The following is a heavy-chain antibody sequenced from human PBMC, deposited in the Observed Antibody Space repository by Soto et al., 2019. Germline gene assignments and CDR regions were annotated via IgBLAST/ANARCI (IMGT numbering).Heavy chain of an antibody. CDR1: GLTGSTNY. CDR3: ARVTTLAFDY. J-gene: IGHJ4*02. Sequence: EVQLVESGEGLVQPGGSLRLSCAAAGLTGSTNYMSRVRKAPGKGLEWVSVIYSDGRTYHADSVKGRFTISRDNSKNMLYLQMNSLRAEDTAVYYCARVTTLAFDYWGQGTLVTVSS. D-gene: IGHD3-22*01. V-gene: IGHV3-66*01. CDR2: IYSDGRT.